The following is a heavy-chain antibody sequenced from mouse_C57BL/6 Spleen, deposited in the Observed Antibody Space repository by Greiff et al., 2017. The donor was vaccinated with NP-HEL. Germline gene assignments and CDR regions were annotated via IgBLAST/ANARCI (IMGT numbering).Heavy chain of an antibody. Sequence: EVQLQQSGAELVRPGASVKLSCTASGFNIKDDYMHWVKQRPEQGLEWIGWIDPENGDTEYASKFQGKATITADTSSNTAYLQLSSLTSEDTAVYDCTPGDGSSWFAYWGQGTLVTVSA. CDR1: GFNIKDDY. CDR3: TPGDGSSWFAY. J-gene: IGHJ3*01. D-gene: IGHD1-1*01. V-gene: IGHV14-4*01. CDR2: IDPENGDT.